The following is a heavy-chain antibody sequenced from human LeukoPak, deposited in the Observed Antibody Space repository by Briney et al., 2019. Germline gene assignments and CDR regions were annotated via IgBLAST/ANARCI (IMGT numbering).Heavy chain of an antibody. D-gene: IGHD3-9*01. V-gene: IGHV4-39*07. J-gene: IGHJ4*02. CDR1: GGSISSSSYY. CDR2: IYYSGST. CDR3: AREDIMTGYGRGDY. Sequence: PSETLSLTCTVSGGSISSSSYYWGWIRQPPGKGLEWIGSIYYSGSTYYNPSLKSRVTISVDTSKNQFSLKLSSVTAADTAFYYCAREDIMTGYGRGDYWGQGILVTVSS.